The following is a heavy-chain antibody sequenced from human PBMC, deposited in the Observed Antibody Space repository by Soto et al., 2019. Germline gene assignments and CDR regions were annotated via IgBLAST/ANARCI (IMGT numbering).Heavy chain of an antibody. CDR2: ISWNSGSI. Sequence: EVQLVESGGGLVQPGRSLRLSCAASGFIFEDYAMHWVRQAPGKGLEWVSGISWNSGSIGYADSVKGRFTISRDNAKNSLYLQMNSLRAEDTALYYCAKDISGKRNSRLRGGLWSGYTYYYYGMDVWGQGNTVTVSS. CDR3: AKDISGKRNSRLRGGLWSGYTYYYYGMDV. J-gene: IGHJ6*02. D-gene: IGHD3-3*01. CDR1: GFIFEDYA. V-gene: IGHV3-9*01.